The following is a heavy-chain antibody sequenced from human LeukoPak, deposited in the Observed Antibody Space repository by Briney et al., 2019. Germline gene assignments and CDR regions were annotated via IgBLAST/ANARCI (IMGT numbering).Heavy chain of an antibody. CDR3: ARGTSTAVTTLAS. Sequence: GASLKFSCKASGGTFSSYAISWGRQAPGQGLKWRGRIIPILGIANYAQKFQGRVTIIADKSTSTAYMELSSLRSEDTAVYYCARGTSTAVTTLASWGQGTLVTVSS. D-gene: IGHD4-11*01. J-gene: IGHJ4*02. CDR2: IIPILGIA. V-gene: IGHV1-69*04. CDR1: GGTFSSYA.